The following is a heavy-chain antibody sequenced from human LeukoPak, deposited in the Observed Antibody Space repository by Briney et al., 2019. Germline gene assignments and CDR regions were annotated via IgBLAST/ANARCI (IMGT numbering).Heavy chain of an antibody. CDR3: AKAGGYCTTCLDF. CDR2: ICGNGDTT. J-gene: IGHJ4*02. V-gene: IGHV3-64D*06. D-gene: IGHD2-8*01. CDR1: GFTFSAFS. Sequence: GGSLRLSCSASGFTFSAFSMHWLRQAPGKGPEYVSAICGNGDTTYYADSVGGRFTTSRDNSKNILYLQMSSLRDGDTAVYYCAKAGGYCTTCLDFWGQGTLVTVSS.